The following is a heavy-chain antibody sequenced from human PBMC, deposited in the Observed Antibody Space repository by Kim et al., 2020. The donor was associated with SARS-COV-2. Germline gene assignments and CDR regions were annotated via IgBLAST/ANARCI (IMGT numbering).Heavy chain of an antibody. CDR2: IYYSGST. CDR1: GGSISSYY. V-gene: IGHV4-59*01. Sequence: SETLSLTCTVSGGSISSYYWSWIRQPPGKGLEWIGYIYYSGSTNYNPSLKSRVTISVDTSKNQFSLKLSSVTAADTAVYYCATTPIASGWYQVGAFDIWGQGTMVTASS. CDR3: ATTPIASGWYQVGAFDI. D-gene: IGHD6-19*01. J-gene: IGHJ3*02.